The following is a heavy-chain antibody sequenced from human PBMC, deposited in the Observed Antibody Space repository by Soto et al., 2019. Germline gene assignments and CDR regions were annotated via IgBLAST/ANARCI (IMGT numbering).Heavy chain of an antibody. J-gene: IGHJ5*02. Sequence: SETLSLTCTVSGGSISSSSYYWGWIRQPPGKGLEWIGSIYYSGSTYYNPSLKSRVTISVDTSKNQFSLKLSSVTAADAAVYYCAREYYDILTGYYGGSWFDPWGQGTLVTVSS. CDR3: AREYYDILTGYYGGSWFDP. CDR1: GGSISSSSYY. V-gene: IGHV4-39*01. CDR2: IYYSGST. D-gene: IGHD3-9*01.